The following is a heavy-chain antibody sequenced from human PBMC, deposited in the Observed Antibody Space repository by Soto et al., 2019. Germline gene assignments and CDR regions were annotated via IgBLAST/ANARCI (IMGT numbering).Heavy chain of an antibody. Sequence: GGSLRLSCAASGFIFSSYAMTWVRQAPGKGLEWVSGISGSGSSIYYADSVKGRFTISRDRSMNTLYLQMNSLRADDTAVYYCSKASLAAAAYYYFEYWGQGTLDTVSS. J-gene: IGHJ4*02. CDR3: SKASLAAAAYYYFEY. CDR2: ISGSGSSI. CDR1: GFIFSSYA. D-gene: IGHD6-13*01. V-gene: IGHV3-23*01.